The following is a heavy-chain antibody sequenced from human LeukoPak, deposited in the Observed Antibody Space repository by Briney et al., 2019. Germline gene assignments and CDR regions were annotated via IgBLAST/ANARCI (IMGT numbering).Heavy chain of an antibody. V-gene: IGHV3-15*01. D-gene: IGHD4-17*01. CDR2: IKSKTDGGTT. J-gene: IGHJ4*02. CDR1: GFTFSSYS. CDR3: TTESYGDYEGY. Sequence: PGGSLRLSCAASGFTFSSYSMSWVRQAPGKGLEWVGRIKSKTDGGTTDYAAPVKGRFTISRDDSKNTLYLQMNSLKTEDTAVYYCTTESYGDYEGYWGQGTLVTVSS.